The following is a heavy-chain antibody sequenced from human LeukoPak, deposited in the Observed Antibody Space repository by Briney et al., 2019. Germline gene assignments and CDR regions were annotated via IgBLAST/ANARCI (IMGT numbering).Heavy chain of an antibody. Sequence: SETLSLTCTVSGGSISSYYWSWIRQPPGKGLEWIGYIYYSGSTNYNPSLKSRVTISVDTSKNQLSLKLSSVTAADTAVYYCARHKANALFFDYWGQGTLVTVSS. D-gene: IGHD2-2*01. J-gene: IGHJ4*02. CDR2: IYYSGST. CDR1: GGSISSYY. CDR3: ARHKANALFFDY. V-gene: IGHV4-59*08.